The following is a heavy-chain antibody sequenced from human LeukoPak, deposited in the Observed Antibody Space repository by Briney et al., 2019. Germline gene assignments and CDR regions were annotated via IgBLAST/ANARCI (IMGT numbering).Heavy chain of an antibody. J-gene: IGHJ4*02. D-gene: IGHD3-16*01. V-gene: IGHV4-34*01. CDR3: ARSRMITFGGALLY. CDR1: GGSFSGYY. Sequence: PSETLSLTCAVFGGSFSGYYWSWIRQPPGKGLEWIGEINHSGSTNYNPSLKSRVTISVDTSKNQFSLKLSSVTAADTAVYYCARSRMITFGGALLYWGQGTLVTVSS. CDR2: INHSGST.